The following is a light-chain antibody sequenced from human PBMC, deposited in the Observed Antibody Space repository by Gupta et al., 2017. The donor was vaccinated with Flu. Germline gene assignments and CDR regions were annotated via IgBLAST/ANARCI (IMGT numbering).Light chain of an antibody. J-gene: IGKJ2*02. CDR3: QQYYSTTLWT. CDR2: WAS. V-gene: IGKV4-1*01. Sequence: KSSQSVLYSSNNKNYLAWYQQKPGQPPKLLIYWASTRESGVPDRFSGSGSGTDFTLTISSLQAEDVAVYYCQQYYSTTLWTFGQGTKLEIK. CDR1: QSVLYSSNNKNY.